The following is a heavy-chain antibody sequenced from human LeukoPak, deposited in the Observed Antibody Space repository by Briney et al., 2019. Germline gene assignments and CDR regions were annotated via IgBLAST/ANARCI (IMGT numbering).Heavy chain of an antibody. CDR3: ASQDYGDYVLNY. CDR2: IYHSGST. Sequence: SETLSLTCTVPGYSISSGYYWGWIRQPPGKRMEWIGRIYHSGSTYYNPSLKGRVTISVDTAKNQFSLKLSSVTAADTAVYYCASQDYGDYVLNYWGQVTLVTVAS. CDR1: GYSISSGYY. V-gene: IGHV4-38-2*02. D-gene: IGHD4-17*01. J-gene: IGHJ4*02.